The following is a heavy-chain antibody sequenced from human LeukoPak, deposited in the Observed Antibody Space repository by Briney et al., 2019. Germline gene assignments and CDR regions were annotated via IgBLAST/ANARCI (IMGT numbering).Heavy chain of an antibody. CDR1: GGSFSGYY. J-gene: IGHJ4*02. CDR2: INHSGST. V-gene: IGHV4-34*01. CDR3: ARLVRMVRGVIMPVKDY. D-gene: IGHD3-10*01. Sequence: SETLSLTCAVYGGSFSGYYWSWIRQPPGKGLEWIGEINHSGSTNYNPSLKSRVTISVDTSKNQFSLKLSPVTAADTAVYYCARLVRMVRGVIMPVKDYWGQGTLVTVSS.